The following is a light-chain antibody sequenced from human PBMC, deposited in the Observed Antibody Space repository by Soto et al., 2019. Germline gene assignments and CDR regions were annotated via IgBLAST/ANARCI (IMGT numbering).Light chain of an antibody. CDR1: SFNIGNNY. Sequence: QSVLTQPPSVSAAPGQKVTISCSGSSFNIGNNYVSWFQQLPGTAPKLLIYDSNKRPSGIPDRFSGSKSGTSATLDITGLQTGDEADYYCATWDSSLTGEVFGGGTQLTVL. J-gene: IGLJ2*01. CDR3: ATWDSSLTGEV. CDR2: DSN. V-gene: IGLV1-51*01.